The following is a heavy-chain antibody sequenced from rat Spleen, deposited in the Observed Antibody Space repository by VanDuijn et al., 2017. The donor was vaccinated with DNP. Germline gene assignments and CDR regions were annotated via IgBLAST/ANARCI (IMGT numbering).Heavy chain of an antibody. Sequence: EVQLVESGGGLVQPGRSLKLSCAASGFTFRDYYMAWVRQAPTKGLEWVASISYDGGSTYYRDSVKGRFTVSRDNAKSSLYLQMDSLRSEDTATYYCAVQLGVFDYWGQGVMVTVSS. D-gene: IGHD5-1*01. CDR3: AVQLGVFDY. CDR2: ISYDGGST. J-gene: IGHJ2*01. V-gene: IGHV5-20*01. CDR1: GFTFRDYY.